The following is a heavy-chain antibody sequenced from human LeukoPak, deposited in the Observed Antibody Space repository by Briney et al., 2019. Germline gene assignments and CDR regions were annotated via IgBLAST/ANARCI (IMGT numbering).Heavy chain of an antibody. Sequence: GGSLRLSCAASGFTFSSYSMNWVRQAPGKGLEWISSISSSSYIYYADSVKGRFTISRDNAKNSLYLQMNSLRAEDTAVYYCARELRFLEWPRFDPWGQGTLVTVSS. CDR1: GFTFSSYS. D-gene: IGHD3-3*01. V-gene: IGHV3-21*01. CDR2: ISSSSYI. J-gene: IGHJ5*02. CDR3: ARELRFLEWPRFDP.